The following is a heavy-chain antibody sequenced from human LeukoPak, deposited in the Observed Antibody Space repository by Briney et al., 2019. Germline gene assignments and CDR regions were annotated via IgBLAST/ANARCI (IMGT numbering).Heavy chain of an antibody. CDR3: ARVGGSGAYYAFDY. J-gene: IGHJ4*02. V-gene: IGHV1-2*06. CDR1: GYTFIAYY. D-gene: IGHD3-16*01. Sequence: ASVKVSCKASGYTFIAYYIHWVRQAPGQGLEWMGRINPNSGDTDYAQKFQGRIIMSRDTSISPLYMDLSRLKSDDTAVYYCARVGGSGAYYAFDYWGQGSLVTVSS. CDR2: INPNSGDT.